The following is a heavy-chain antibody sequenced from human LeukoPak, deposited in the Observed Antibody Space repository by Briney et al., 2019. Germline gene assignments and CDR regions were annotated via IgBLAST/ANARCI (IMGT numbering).Heavy chain of an antibody. Sequence: GGSLRLSCAASGFTFSSYAMSWVRQAPGKGLEWVSAISGSGGSTYYADSVKGRFTISRDNSKNTLYLQMNSLRAEDTAVYYCAKLPGLRSSWYLGWFDPWGQGTLVTVSS. CDR3: AKLPGLRSSWYLGWFDP. CDR2: ISGSGGST. CDR1: GFTFSSYA. D-gene: IGHD6-13*01. J-gene: IGHJ5*02. V-gene: IGHV3-23*01.